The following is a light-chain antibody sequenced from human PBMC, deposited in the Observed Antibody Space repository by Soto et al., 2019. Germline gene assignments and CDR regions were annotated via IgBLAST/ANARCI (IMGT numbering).Light chain of an antibody. CDR1: SSSIGSNT. V-gene: IGLV1-44*01. CDR2: SNT. J-gene: IGLJ2*01. CDR3: PSWDDSLNGVV. Sequence: QSVLTQPPSASGTPGQRVTISCSGSSSSIGSNTVSWYQQLPGTAPELLIYSNTQRPPGVPDRFSGSKSGTSASLAISGLQSDDEADFYCPSWDDSLNGVVFGGGTKLTVL.